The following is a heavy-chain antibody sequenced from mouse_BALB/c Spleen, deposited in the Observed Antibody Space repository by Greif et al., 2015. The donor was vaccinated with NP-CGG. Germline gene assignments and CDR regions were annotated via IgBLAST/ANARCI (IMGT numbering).Heavy chain of an antibody. J-gene: IGHJ4*01. Sequence: QVHVKQSGPELVKPGASVRISCKASGYTFTSYYIHWVKQRPGQGLEWIGWIYPGNVNTKYNEKFKGKATLTADKSSSTAYMQLSSLTSEDSAVYFCARWWSSGYVMDYWGQGTSVTVSS. V-gene: IGHV1S56*01. CDR1: GYTFTSYY. D-gene: IGHD3-1*01. CDR3: ARWWSSGYVMDY. CDR2: IYPGNVNT.